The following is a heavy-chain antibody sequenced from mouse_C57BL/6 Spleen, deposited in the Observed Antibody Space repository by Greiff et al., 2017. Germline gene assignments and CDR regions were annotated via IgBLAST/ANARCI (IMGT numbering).Heavy chain of an antibody. V-gene: IGHV5-12*01. CDR2: ISNGGGST. CDR1: GFTFSDYY. D-gene: IGHD3-2*02. Sequence: EVQGVESGGGLVQPGGSLKLSCAASGFTFSDYYMYWVRQTPEKRLEWVAYISNGGGSTYYPDTVKGRFPISRDNAKNTLYLQMSRLKSEDTAMYYCARHSSGMFAYWGQGTLVTVSA. CDR3: ARHSSGMFAY. J-gene: IGHJ3*01.